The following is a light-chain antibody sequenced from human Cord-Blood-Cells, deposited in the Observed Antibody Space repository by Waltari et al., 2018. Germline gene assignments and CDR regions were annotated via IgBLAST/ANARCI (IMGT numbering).Light chain of an antibody. V-gene: IGKV4-1*01. J-gene: IGKJ2*01. CDR2: WAS. CDR3: QQYYSTPYT. CDR1: QSVLYNSNNKNY. Sequence: DIVMTQSPDSLAVSLGEGAAITCKSSQSVLYNSNNKNYLAWYQQKPGQPPKLLIYWASTRESGVPDRFSGSGSGTDFTLTISSLQAEDVAVYYCQQYYSTPYTFGQGTKLEIK.